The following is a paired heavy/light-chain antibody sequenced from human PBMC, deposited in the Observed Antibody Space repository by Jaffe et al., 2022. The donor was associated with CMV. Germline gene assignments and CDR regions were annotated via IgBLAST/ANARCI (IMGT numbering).Light chain of an antibody. CDR2: EVS. CDR1: SSDVGSYNL. V-gene: IGLV2-23*02. J-gene: IGLJ1*01. CDR3: CSYAGSSTWV. Sequence: QSALTQPASVSGSPGQSITISCTGTSSDVGSYNLVSWYQQHPGKAPKLMIYEVSKRPSGVSNRFSGSKSGNTASLTISGLQAEDEADYYCCSYAGSSTWVFGTGTKVTVL.
Heavy chain of an antibody. CDR3: ARDSPANAYYGSGDFDY. D-gene: IGHD3-10*01. J-gene: IGHJ4*02. CDR2: IIPILGIA. V-gene: IGHV1-69*09. CDR1: GGTFSSYA. Sequence: QVQLVQSGAEVKKPGSSVKVSCKASGGTFSSYAISWVRQAPGQGLEWMGRIIPILGIANYAQKFQGRVTITADKSTSTAYMELSSLRSEDTAVYYCARDSPANAYYGSGDFDYWGQGTLVTVSS.